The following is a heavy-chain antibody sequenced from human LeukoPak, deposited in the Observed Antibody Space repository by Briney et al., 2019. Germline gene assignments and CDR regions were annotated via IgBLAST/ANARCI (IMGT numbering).Heavy chain of an antibody. CDR2: INPSDGST. D-gene: IGHD2-2*01. CDR3: ARRSHQLQSDY. CDR1: GYTFSSYA. Sequence: ASVKVSCKGSGYTFSSYAMHWVRQAPGQGLEWMGIINPSDGSTTYPQKFQGRVTMTRDTSTSTIYVELSSLRSEDTAVYYCARRSHQLQSDYWGQGTLVTVSS. V-gene: IGHV1-46*01. J-gene: IGHJ4*02.